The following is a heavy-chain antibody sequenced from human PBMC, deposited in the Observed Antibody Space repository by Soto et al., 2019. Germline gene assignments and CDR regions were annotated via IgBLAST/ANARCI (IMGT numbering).Heavy chain of an antibody. J-gene: IGHJ5*01. CDR2: IYYSWTT. Sequence: TLSLSCPVSGVSIGSSDYYWSWIRQPPGKGLEWIGYIYYSWTTYYNPSLKSRVTISVDTSQNQFSLKLSSVTAADTAVYYCAREFGFTFGGVIAPWGQGNLGTGSS. CDR3: AREFGFTFGGVIAP. CDR1: GVSIGSSDYY. D-gene: IGHD3-16*02. V-gene: IGHV4-30-4*01.